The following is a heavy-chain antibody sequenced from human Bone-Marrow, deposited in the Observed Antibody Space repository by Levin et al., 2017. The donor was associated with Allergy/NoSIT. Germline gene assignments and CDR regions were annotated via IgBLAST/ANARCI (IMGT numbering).Heavy chain of an antibody. Sequence: GGSLRLSCAASGFTFSSYWMSWVRQAPGKGLEWVANIKQDGSEKYYVDSVKGRFTISRDNAKNSLYLQMNSLRAEDTAVYYCAREQWLSPYAFDIWGQGTMVTVSS. CDR3: AREQWLSPYAFDI. V-gene: IGHV3-7*01. CDR2: IKQDGSEK. D-gene: IGHD6-19*01. J-gene: IGHJ3*02. CDR1: GFTFSSYW.